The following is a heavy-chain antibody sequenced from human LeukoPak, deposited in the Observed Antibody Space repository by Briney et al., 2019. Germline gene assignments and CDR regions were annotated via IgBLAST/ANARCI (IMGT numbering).Heavy chain of an antibody. CDR1: GGTFSSYA. CDR3: ATPSPDIVVVPALFRDYYYYYYGMDV. V-gene: IGHV1-69*01. CDR2: IIPIFGTA. Sequence: SVKVSCKASGGTFSSYAISWVRQAPGQGLEWMGGIIPIFGTANYAQKFQGRVMITADESTSTAYMELSSLRSEDTAVYYCATPSPDIVVVPALFRDYYYYYYGMDVWGQGTTVTVSS. D-gene: IGHD2-2*01. J-gene: IGHJ6*02.